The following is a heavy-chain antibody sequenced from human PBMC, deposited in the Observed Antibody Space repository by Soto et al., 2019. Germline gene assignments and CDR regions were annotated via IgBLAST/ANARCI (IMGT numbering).Heavy chain of an antibody. Sequence: SETLSLTCTVSGGSISSYYWSWIRQPPGKGLEWIGYIYYSGSTNYNPSLKSRVTISVDTSKNQFSLKLSSVTAADTAVYYCARAGCYGDSEPRFDSWGQGTLVTVSS. CDR3: ARAGCYGDSEPRFDS. CDR1: GGSISSYY. CDR2: IYYSGST. V-gene: IGHV4-59*01. J-gene: IGHJ4*02. D-gene: IGHD4-17*01.